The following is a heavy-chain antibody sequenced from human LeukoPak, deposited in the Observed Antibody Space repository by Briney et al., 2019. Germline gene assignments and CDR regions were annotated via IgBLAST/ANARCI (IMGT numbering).Heavy chain of an antibody. Sequence: GGSLRLSCAASGFTFSNYGMHWVRQAPGKGLEWVAFISYDGGNKYYTDSVKGRFTISRDNSKNTLYLQMNSLRAEDTAVYYCARGGSYSTYPFDYWGQGTLVTVSS. CDR2: ISYDGGNK. CDR3: ARGGSYSTYPFDY. V-gene: IGHV3-30*03. D-gene: IGHD1-26*01. CDR1: GFTFSNYG. J-gene: IGHJ4*02.